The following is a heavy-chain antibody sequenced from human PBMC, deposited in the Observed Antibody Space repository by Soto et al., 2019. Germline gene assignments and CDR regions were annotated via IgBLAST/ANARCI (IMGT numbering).Heavy chain of an antibody. CDR3: AKYTGYAPAHDGFDI. V-gene: IGHV4-59*11. Sequence: KPSETLSLTCTVSGDSISNHYFSWIRQPPGKGLEWIGYMYLSGSTNYNPSLKSRVTVSVDTSKNQFSLSLTSVTAADTAVYYCAKYTGYAPAHDGFDIWGQGTMVTVSS. CDR2: MYLSGST. D-gene: IGHD3-9*01. CDR1: GDSISNHY. J-gene: IGHJ3*02.